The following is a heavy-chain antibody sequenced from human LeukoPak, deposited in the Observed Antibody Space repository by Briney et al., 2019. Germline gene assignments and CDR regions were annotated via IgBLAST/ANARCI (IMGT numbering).Heavy chain of an antibody. Sequence: AGGSLRLSCAASGFTFSSYWMHWVRQAPGKGLVWVSRINSDGSSTSYADSVKGRFTISRDNAKNTRYLQTNSLRGEDTALYYCARGPFTTVTAFDLWGRGTLVTVSS. V-gene: IGHV3-74*01. CDR1: GFTFSSYW. CDR2: INSDGSST. J-gene: IGHJ2*01. CDR3: ARGPFTTVTAFDL. D-gene: IGHD4-17*01.